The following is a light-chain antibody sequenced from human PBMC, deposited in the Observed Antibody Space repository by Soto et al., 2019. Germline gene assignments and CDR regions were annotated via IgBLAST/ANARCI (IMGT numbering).Light chain of an antibody. CDR1: SSDVGSYNL. CDR2: EGS. V-gene: IGLV2-23*01. CDR3: CSYARSSTYV. Sequence: QSALTQPASVSGSPGQSITISCTGTSSDVGSYNLVSWYQQHPGKAPKLMIYEGSKRPSGVSNRFSGSKSGNTASLTISGLQAEDEADYYCCSYARSSTYVFGTGTKATVL. J-gene: IGLJ1*01.